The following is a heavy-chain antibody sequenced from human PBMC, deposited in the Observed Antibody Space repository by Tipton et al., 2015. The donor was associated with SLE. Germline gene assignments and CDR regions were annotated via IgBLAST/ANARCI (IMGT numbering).Heavy chain of an antibody. CDR3: AKRDYGDPGVYY. CDR1: GGSFSGYY. J-gene: IGHJ4*02. D-gene: IGHD4-17*01. V-gene: IGHV4-34*01. CDR2: INHSGST. Sequence: TLSLTCAVYGGSFSGYYWSWIRQPPGKGLEWIGEINHSGSTNYNPSLKSRVTISVDTSKNQFSLKLSSVTAADTAVYYCAKRDYGDPGVYYWGQGPLVTVSS.